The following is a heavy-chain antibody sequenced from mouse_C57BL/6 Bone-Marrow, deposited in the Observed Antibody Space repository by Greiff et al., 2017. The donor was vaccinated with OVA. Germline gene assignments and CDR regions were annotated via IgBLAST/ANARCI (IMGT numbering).Heavy chain of an antibody. J-gene: IGHJ2*01. CDR1: GFTFSDYY. D-gene: IGHD1-1*02. CDR3: ARGGYVDY. V-gene: IGHV5-12*01. CDR2: ISNGGGST. Sequence: DVQLVESGGGLVQPGGSLKLSCAASGFTFSDYYMYWVRQTPEKRLEWVAYISNGGGSTYYPDTVKGRFTISRDNAKNTLYLQMSRLKSEDTAMYYCARGGYVDYWGQGTTLTVSS.